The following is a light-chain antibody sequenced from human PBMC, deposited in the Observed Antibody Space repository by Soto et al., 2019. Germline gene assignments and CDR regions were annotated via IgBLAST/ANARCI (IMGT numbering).Light chain of an antibody. V-gene: IGKV1-5*01. CDR2: GAS. Sequence: DIQMAQSPSTLSASVLDRVTITCRASQSISSWLAWYQQKPGKAPELLIHGASRLESGVPSRFSGSGSGTEFTLTISSLQPDDFATYYCQQYSIYSTFGQGTKVDIK. CDR3: QQYSIYST. CDR1: QSISSW. J-gene: IGKJ1*01.